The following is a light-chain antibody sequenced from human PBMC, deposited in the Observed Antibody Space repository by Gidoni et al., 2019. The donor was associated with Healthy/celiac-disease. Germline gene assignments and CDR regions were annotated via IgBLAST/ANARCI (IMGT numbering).Light chain of an antibody. CDR2: GAS. Sequence: EIVLTQSPGTLSLSPGERATLSCRARQRVSSSYLAWYQQKPGQAPRLLIYGASSRATGIPDRFSGSGSGTDFTLTISRLEPEDFAVYYCQQYGSSPLYTFXXXTKLEIK. CDR3: QQYGSSPLYT. CDR1: QRVSSSY. J-gene: IGKJ2*01. V-gene: IGKV3-20*01.